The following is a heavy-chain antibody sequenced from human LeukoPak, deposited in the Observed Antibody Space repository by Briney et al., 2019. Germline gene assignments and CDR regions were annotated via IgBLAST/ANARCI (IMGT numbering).Heavy chain of an antibody. V-gene: IGHV1-2*02. Sequence: GASVKVSCKASGYTFTSYGISWVRQAPGQGLEWMGWINPKSGDTKFAQKFQGRVTMTRDTSISTAYMDLSRLKSDDTAVYYCARARRTRNMYGEYVVLFDYWGRGTLVTVSS. CDR1: GYTFTSYG. CDR2: INPKSGDT. CDR3: ARARRTRNMYGEYVVLFDY. J-gene: IGHJ4*02. D-gene: IGHD4-17*01.